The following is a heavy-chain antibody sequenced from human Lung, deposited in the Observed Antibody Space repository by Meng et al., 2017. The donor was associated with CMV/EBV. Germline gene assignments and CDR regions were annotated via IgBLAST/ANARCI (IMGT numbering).Heavy chain of an antibody. J-gene: IGHJ4*02. Sequence: GGSLRLXXKYFGYSFTNCWIGWVRQMPGKGLEWMGIINPGDSDTQYRASFQGQVTISADKSINTAYLQWGSLKASDTAMYYCAIRWRYGNGPYFDYWGQGAXVTVSS. D-gene: IGHD2-8*01. CDR3: AIRWRYGNGPYFDY. CDR2: INPGDSDT. V-gene: IGHV5-51*01. CDR1: GYSFTNCW.